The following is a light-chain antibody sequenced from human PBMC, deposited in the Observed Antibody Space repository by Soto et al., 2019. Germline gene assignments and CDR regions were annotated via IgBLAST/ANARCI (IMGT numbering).Light chain of an antibody. V-gene: IGKV1-39*01. Sequence: IQLTQSPSSLSASVGDRVTTTCRTSQDIAIYLAWYQHKPGKVPNLLIHATSYLQIGVPSRFSGSGSGTEFTLTISSLEPEDFGTYYCQQSYKMPSFGQGTRLEIK. CDR1: QDIAIY. CDR2: ATS. J-gene: IGKJ5*01. CDR3: QQSYKMPS.